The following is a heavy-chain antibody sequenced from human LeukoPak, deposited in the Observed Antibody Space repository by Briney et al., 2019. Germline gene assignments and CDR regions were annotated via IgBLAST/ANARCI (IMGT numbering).Heavy chain of an antibody. CDR1: GFTFSSYA. Sequence: GGSLRLSCAASGFTFSSYAMHWVRQAPGKGLEWVAVISYDGSNKYYADSVKGRFTISRDNSKNTLYLQMNSLRAEDTAVYYCARDSLSRPLDPFDYWGQGTLVTVSS. CDR3: ARDSLSRPLDPFDY. CDR2: ISYDGSNK. D-gene: IGHD2-2*01. J-gene: IGHJ4*02. V-gene: IGHV3-30-3*01.